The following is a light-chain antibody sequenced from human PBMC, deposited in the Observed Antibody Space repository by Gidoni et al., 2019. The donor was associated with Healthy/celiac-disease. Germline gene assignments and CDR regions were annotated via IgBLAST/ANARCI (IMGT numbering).Light chain of an antibody. CDR2: EVS. V-gene: IGLV2-14*01. CDR3: SSYTSSSSPWV. CDR1: SSDVGGYNY. J-gene: IGLJ3*02. Sequence: QSALTQPASVSESPGQSITISCTGTSSDVGGYNYVSWYQQHPGKAPKLMIYEVSNRPSGVSNLFSGSKSGNTASLTISGLQAEYEADYYCSSYTSSSSPWVFGGGTKLTVL.